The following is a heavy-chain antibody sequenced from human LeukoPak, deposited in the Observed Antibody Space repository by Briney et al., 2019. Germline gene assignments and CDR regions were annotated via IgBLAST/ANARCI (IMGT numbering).Heavy chain of an antibody. CDR2: ISSSTTTT. J-gene: IGHJ4*02. CDR1: GDTLIGYG. CDR3: ARGYSNPHLEY. D-gene: IGHD4-11*01. Sequence: QPGGSLRLSCVASGDTLIGYGMNWVRQAPGKGREWISSISSSTTTTYYADSVRGRFTISRDSAKNSLYLHMNSLRAEDTAIYYCARGYSNPHLEYWGQGTPVTVSS. V-gene: IGHV3-48*01.